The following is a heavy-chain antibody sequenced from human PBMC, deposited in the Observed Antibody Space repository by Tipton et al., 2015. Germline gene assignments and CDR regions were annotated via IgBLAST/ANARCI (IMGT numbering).Heavy chain of an antibody. D-gene: IGHD4-23*01. Sequence: SLRLSCEASGFTFYRYGMHWVRQAPGKGLEWVAFIWYDGTNKFYGDFVKGRFTISRDNFQNTVHLQMDSLRAGDTAIYYCARDQNPLRWSSGDALDIWGQGPMVTV. J-gene: IGHJ3*02. CDR2: IWYDGTNK. CDR1: GFTFYRYG. V-gene: IGHV3-33*01. CDR3: ARDQNPLRWSSGDALDI.